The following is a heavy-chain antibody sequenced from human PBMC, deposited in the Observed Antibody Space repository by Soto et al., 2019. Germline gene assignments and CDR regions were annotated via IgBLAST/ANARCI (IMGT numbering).Heavy chain of an antibody. V-gene: IGHV1-2*04. Sequence: ASVKVSCKASGYTFTGYYMHWVRQAPGQGLEWMGWINPNSGGTNYAQKFQGWVTMTRDTSISTAYMELSRLRSDAPAVYYCARDPPPYRGSYYYYYGMDVGGQGTRVTVS. D-gene: IGHD1-26*01. CDR2: INPNSGGT. CDR1: GYTFTGYY. CDR3: ARDPPPYRGSYYYYYGMDV. J-gene: IGHJ6*02.